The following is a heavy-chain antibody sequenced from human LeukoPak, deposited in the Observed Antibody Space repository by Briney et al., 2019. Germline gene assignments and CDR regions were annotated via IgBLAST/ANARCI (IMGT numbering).Heavy chain of an antibody. D-gene: IGHD3-22*01. CDR1: GFTLSDAW. J-gene: IGHJ5*02. V-gene: IGHV3-15*01. CDR2: IKSKTNGGTT. Sequence: PGGSLRLSCAASGFTLSDAWMSWVRQAPGKGLEWVGRIKSKTNGGTTDYAAPVKGRFTMSKDDSKNTLYLQMNSLKIEDTAVYYCATERYYDTSGYHPFNTWGQGTLVTVSS. CDR3: ATERYYDTSGYHPFNT.